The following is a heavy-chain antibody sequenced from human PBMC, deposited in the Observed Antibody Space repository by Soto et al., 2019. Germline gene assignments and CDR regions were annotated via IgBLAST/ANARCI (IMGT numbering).Heavy chain of an antibody. CDR1: GFTFSDYY. CDR2: ISSSGSTI. D-gene: IGHD5-12*01. V-gene: IGHV3-11*01. J-gene: IGHJ6*02. Sequence: QVQLVESGGGLVKPGGSLSLSCAASGFTFSDYYMSWIRQAPGKGLEWVSSISSSGSTIYYADSVKGRFTISRDNAKNSLYLQMNSLRAEDTAVYYCARAGREVPTIDSYYYGLDVWGQGTTVTVSS. CDR3: ARAGREVPTIDSYYYGLDV.